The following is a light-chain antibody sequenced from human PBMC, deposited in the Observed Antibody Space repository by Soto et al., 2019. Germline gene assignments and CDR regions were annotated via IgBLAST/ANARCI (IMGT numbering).Light chain of an antibody. V-gene: IGKV4-1*01. J-gene: IGKJ1*01. Sequence: DIVMTQSPDSLAVSLGERATIKCKSSQSLLHSSNNKNYLAWYQQKAGQPPKLLIYWASTRESGVPDRFSGGGSGTDFTLTISSLQAEDVAVYYCQQYYSARTFGQGTKVDIK. CDR3: QQYYSART. CDR2: WAS. CDR1: QSLLHSSNNKNY.